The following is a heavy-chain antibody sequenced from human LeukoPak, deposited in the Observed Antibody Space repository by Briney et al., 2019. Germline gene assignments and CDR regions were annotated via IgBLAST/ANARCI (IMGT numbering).Heavy chain of an antibody. CDR2: ISGSGGST. Sequence: PGGSLRLSCAASGFTFSSYAMSWVRQAPGKGLEWVSAISGSGGSTYYADSVKGRFTISRDNSKNTLYLQMNSLRAEDTAVYYCARDPFYGGKPYYYYGMDVWGQGTTVTVSS. CDR3: ARDPFYGGKPYYYYGMDV. CDR1: GFTFSSYA. V-gene: IGHV3-23*01. J-gene: IGHJ6*02. D-gene: IGHD2-15*01.